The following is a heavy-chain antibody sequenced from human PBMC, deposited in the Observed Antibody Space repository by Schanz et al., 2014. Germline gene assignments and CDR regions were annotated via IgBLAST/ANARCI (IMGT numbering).Heavy chain of an antibody. CDR1: GFTFSDSW. V-gene: IGHV3-74*01. Sequence: EVQLVESGGGLVQPGGSLRLSCAASGFTFSDSWMHWVRQAPGKGLVWVSRTSNDGSFTTFADSVKGRFTISRDNAKNTLYLQMNSLRAEDTAVYYCARVRTIYGSGAMGYWGQGTLVTVSS. J-gene: IGHJ4*02. CDR2: TSNDGSFT. D-gene: IGHD3-10*01. CDR3: ARVRTIYGSGAMGY.